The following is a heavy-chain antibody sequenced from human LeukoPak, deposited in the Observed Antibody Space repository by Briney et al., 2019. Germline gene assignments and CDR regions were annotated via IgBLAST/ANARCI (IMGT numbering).Heavy chain of an antibody. D-gene: IGHD3-22*01. J-gene: IGHJ3*02. Sequence: SETLSLTCTVSGGSISSGGYYWSWIRRHPGKVLECIGYTYYSGTTYYNPSLRSRVTISLDTSKNQFSLKLSSVTAADTAVYYCARPISGYGSFDIWGQGTMVTVSS. CDR1: GGSISSGGYY. V-gene: IGHV4-31*03. CDR2: TYYSGTT. CDR3: ARPISGYGSFDI.